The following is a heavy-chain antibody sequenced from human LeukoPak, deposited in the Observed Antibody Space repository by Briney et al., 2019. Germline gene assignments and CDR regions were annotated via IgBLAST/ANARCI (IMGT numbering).Heavy chain of an antibody. Sequence: ASVKVSCKVSGYTLTELSMHWVRQAPGKGLEWMGGFDPEDGETIYAQKFQGRVTMTEDTSTDTAYMELSSLRSEDTAVYYCARDLLKAIAARVHYYYYYGMDVWGQGTTVTVSS. CDR2: FDPEDGET. J-gene: IGHJ6*02. CDR3: ARDLLKAIAARVHYYYYYGMDV. V-gene: IGHV1-24*01. D-gene: IGHD6-25*01. CDR1: GYTLTELS.